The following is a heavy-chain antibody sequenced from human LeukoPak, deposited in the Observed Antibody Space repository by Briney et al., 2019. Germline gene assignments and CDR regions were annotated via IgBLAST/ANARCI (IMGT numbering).Heavy chain of an antibody. CDR2: ISSSSSYI. CDR3: ARVRGGASGRYGVPSDY. V-gene: IGHV3-21*01. CDR1: GFTFSSYS. Sequence: GGSLRLSCAASGFTFSSYSMTWVRQAPGKGLEWVSSISSSSSYIYYADSVKGRFTISRDNAKNSLYLQMNSLRAEDTAVYYCARVRGGASGRYGVPSDYWGQGTLVTVSS. D-gene: IGHD6-19*01. J-gene: IGHJ4*02.